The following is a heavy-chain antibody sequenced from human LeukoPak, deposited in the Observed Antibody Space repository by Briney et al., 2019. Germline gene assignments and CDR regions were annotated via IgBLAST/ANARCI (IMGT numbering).Heavy chain of an antibody. D-gene: IGHD3-10*01. V-gene: IGHV3-23*01. CDR3: TIPPRGRLGF. J-gene: IGHJ4*02. Sequence: GGSLRLSCAASGFTFSSYWMHWVRQAPGKGLVWVSGISGSGGNTYYVESVKGRFIIYRDNSKNKLFLEMNSLRVEDTAIYYCTIPPRGRLGFWRQGTLVTVSS. CDR1: GFTFSSYW. CDR2: ISGSGGNT.